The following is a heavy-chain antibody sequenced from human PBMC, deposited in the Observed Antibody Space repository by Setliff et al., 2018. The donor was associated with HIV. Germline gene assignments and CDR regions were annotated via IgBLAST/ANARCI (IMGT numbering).Heavy chain of an antibody. V-gene: IGHV4-34*01. CDR2: IQHSGRT. CDR3: AKLTPFDY. CDR1: GGSFSGYC. D-gene: IGHD7-27*01. Sequence: SETLSLTCAVYGGSFSGYCWSWIRQPPGKGLEWIGEIQHSGRTNYNPSLKSRVTISLDTSKNQFSLKLSSVTAAETAVYYCAKLTPFDYWGQGTLVTVSS. J-gene: IGHJ4*02.